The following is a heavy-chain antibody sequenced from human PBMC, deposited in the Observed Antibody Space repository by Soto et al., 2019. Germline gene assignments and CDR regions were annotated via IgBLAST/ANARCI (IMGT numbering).Heavy chain of an antibody. J-gene: IGHJ4*02. V-gene: IGHV2-26*01. Sequence: QVTLKESGPVLVKPTEPLTLTCTVSGFSLSNAKMGVSWIRQPPGKALEWLAHISSNDEKFYSTSLKSRLTISKDTSKSQVVITMTNMDPGDTATYFCARRTSPSGWLFDYWGQGTLVTVSS. CDR2: ISSNDEK. D-gene: IGHD6-19*01. CDR1: GFSLSNAKMG. CDR3: ARRTSPSGWLFDY.